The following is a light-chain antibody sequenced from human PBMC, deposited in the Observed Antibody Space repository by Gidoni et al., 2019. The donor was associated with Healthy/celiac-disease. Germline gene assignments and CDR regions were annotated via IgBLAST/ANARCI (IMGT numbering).Light chain of an antibody. CDR2: GKN. Sequence: SSELTQDPAVSVALGQTVRITCQGDSLRSYYASWYQQKPGQDPVLVIYGKNNRPSGTPDRFAGSSSGNTASLTSTGAQAEDEADYYCNSRDSSGNHVVFGGGTKLTVL. J-gene: IGLJ2*01. CDR3: NSRDSSGNHVV. CDR1: SLRSYY. V-gene: IGLV3-19*01.